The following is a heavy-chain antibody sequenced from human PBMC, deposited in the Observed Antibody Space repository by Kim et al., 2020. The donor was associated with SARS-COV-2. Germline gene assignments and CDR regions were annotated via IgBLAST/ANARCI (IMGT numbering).Heavy chain of an antibody. D-gene: IGHD2-2*01. V-gene: IGHV3-23*03. J-gene: IGHJ4*02. CDR2: IYSGGSST. Sequence: GGSLRLSCAASGFTFSSYAMSWVRQAPGKGLEWVSVIYSGGSSTYYADSVKGRFTISRDNSKNTLYLQMNSLRAEDTAVYYCAKVYCSSTSCFDYWGQGTLVTVSS. CDR3: AKVYCSSTSCFDY. CDR1: GFTFSSYA.